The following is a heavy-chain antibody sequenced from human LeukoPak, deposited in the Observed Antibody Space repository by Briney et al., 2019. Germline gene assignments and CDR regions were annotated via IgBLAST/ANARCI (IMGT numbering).Heavy chain of an antibody. Sequence: VASVKVSCKASGYTFTSYDINWVRQATGQGLEWMGWMNPNSGNTGYAQKFQGRVTMTRNTSISTAYMELSSLRSEDTAVYYCAREDYGSASSHYGMDVWGQGTTVTVSS. V-gene: IGHV1-8*01. CDR3: AREDYGSASSHYGMDV. CDR1: GYTFTSYD. D-gene: IGHD3-10*01. CDR2: MNPNSGNT. J-gene: IGHJ6*02.